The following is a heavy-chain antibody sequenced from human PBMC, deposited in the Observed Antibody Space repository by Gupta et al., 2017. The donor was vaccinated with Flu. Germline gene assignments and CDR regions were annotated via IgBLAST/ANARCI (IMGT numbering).Heavy chain of an antibody. CDR1: GDKFTSFW. V-gene: IGHV5-10-1*01. CDR2: VDGSVTYT. Sequence: EVQLLQSGAGVIKLGESLRISCRGSGDKFTSFWSTWVRQMPGKGLEWMGSVDGSVTYTNYSPSCRGHVTIPADMSINTAYLQWNLPKAAASAMYYCARHGPGTTYCWYDPWGQGTRVTVSS. D-gene: IGHD1-7*01. CDR3: ARHGPGTTYCWYDP. J-gene: IGHJ5*02.